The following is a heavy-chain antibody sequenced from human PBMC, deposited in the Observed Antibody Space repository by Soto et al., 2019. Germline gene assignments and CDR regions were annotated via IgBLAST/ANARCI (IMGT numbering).Heavy chain of an antibody. CDR2: ISAYNGNT. J-gene: IGHJ6*02. CDR1: GYTFTSYC. Sequence: ASVKVSCKASGYTFTSYCISWVRQAPGQGLEWMGWISAYNGNTNYAHKLQGRVTMTTDTSTSTAYMELRSLRSDDTAVYYCAGVYNWNYGYGMDVWGQGTTVTVS. D-gene: IGHD1-7*01. CDR3: AGVYNWNYGYGMDV. V-gene: IGHV1-18*01.